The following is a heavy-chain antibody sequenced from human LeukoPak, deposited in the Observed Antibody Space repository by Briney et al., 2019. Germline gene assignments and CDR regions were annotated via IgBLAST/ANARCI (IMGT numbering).Heavy chain of an antibody. CDR3: AIENVVVVAATPYYYYYMDV. Sequence: PSETLSLTCTVSGCSISSYYWSWIRQPAGKGLEWIGRIYTSGSTNYNPSLKSRVTISVDKSKNQFSLKLSSVTAADTAVYHCAIENVVVVAATPYYYYYMDVWGKGTTVTVSS. CDR1: GCSISSYY. J-gene: IGHJ6*03. D-gene: IGHD2-15*01. V-gene: IGHV4-4*07. CDR2: IYTSGST.